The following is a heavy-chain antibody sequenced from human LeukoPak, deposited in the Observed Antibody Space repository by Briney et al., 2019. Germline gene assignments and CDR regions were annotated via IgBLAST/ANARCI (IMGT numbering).Heavy chain of an antibody. J-gene: IGHJ3*02. D-gene: IGHD6-13*01. CDR1: GFTFSNYW. V-gene: IGHV3-7*05. CDR3: ARVYIAAAVTGAFDI. CDR2: INPNGRDK. Sequence: GGSLRLSCAASGFTFSNYWMSWVRQAPGKGLEWVTNINPNGRDKYYVDSVRGRFTISRDNAENSLYLQMNSLRAEDTAVYYCARVYIAAAVTGAFDIWGQGTMLTVSS.